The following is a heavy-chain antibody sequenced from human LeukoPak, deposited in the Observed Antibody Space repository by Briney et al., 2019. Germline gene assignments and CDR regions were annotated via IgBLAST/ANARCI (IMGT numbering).Heavy chain of an antibody. Sequence: ASVKVSCKASGYTFTSYDINWVRQAPGQGLEWMGWMNPNSGNTGYAQRFQGRITMTRNTSINTAYLELSSLTSDDTAIYYCSRASVYSSGWYSNYWGRGARVTVSS. V-gene: IGHV1-8*01. CDR2: MNPNSGNT. CDR1: GYTFTSYD. D-gene: IGHD6-19*01. J-gene: IGHJ4*01. CDR3: SRASVYSSGWYSNY.